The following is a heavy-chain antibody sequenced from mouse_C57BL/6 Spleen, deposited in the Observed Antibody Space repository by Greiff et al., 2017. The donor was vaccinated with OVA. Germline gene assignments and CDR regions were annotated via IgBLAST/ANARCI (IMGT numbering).Heavy chain of an antibody. Sequence: EVQGVESGDGLVKPGGSLKLSCAASGFTFSSYAMSWVRQTPEKRLEWVAYISSGGDYIYYADTVKGRFTIPSDNARNTLYMQMSSLKSEDTAMYYGTRDEIYDGGSAFAYWGQGTLVTVSA. D-gene: IGHD1-1*01. CDR1: GFTFSSYA. CDR3: TRDEIYDGGSAFAY. J-gene: IGHJ3*01. CDR2: ISSGGDYI. V-gene: IGHV5-9-1*02.